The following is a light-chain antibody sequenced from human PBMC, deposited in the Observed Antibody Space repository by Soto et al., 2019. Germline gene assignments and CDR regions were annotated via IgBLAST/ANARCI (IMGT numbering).Light chain of an antibody. CDR1: QSISIY. V-gene: IGKV1-39*01. J-gene: IGKJ1*01. Sequence: DIQMTQSPSSLSASVGYRVTITCRASQSISIYLNWYQQKPGQAPKLLIYAATRLQSGVPSRFSGSESGTDFTLSISSLQPEDFAAYYCQQSYSIPQTFGQGTKVDIK. CDR3: QQSYSIPQT. CDR2: AAT.